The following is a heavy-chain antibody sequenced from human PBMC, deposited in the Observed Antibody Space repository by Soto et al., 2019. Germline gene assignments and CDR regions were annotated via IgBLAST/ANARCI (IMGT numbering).Heavy chain of an antibody. V-gene: IGHV1-69*01. Sequence: QVQLVQSGAEVKKPGSSVKVSCKASGGTFSSYVISWVRQAPGQGLEWMGGIIPIFGTANYAQKFQGRVTITADESTSTAYMELSSLRSEDTAVYYCARADYCGGDCSTQFDYWGQGTLVTVSS. CDR2: IIPIFGTA. D-gene: IGHD2-21*02. CDR1: GGTFSSYV. J-gene: IGHJ4*02. CDR3: ARADYCGGDCSTQFDY.